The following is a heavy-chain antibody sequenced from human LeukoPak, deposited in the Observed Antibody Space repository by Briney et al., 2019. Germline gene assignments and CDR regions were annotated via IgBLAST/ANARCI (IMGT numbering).Heavy chain of an antibody. CDR2: IHYTGST. J-gene: IGHJ3*02. CDR1: GGSISGYY. CDR3: ARLRSGTNAFDI. Sequence: SETLPLTCTVSGGSISGYYWSWIRQPPGKGLEWIGYIHYTGSTNYNPSLKSRVTISVDTSKNQFSLKLSSVTAADTAVYYCARLRSGTNAFDIWGQGTMVTVSS. D-gene: IGHD1-7*01. V-gene: IGHV4-59*08.